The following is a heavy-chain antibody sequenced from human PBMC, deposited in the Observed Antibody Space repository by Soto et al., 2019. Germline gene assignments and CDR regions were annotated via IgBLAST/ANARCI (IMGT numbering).Heavy chain of an antibody. CDR3: GKVLIGATRHTDVDS. J-gene: IGHJ4*02. Sequence: PSLTCTVSGVSLNSGHYYWVWIRQSPGKGLAWIASIYYDESTYYNPSLKSRVTISTDKPKNQFSLTLKSVTAADTAVYYCGKVLIGATRHTDVDSWGQGALVTVSS. CDR2: IYYDEST. D-gene: IGHD2-15*01. CDR1: GVSLNSGHYY. V-gene: IGHV4-39*05.